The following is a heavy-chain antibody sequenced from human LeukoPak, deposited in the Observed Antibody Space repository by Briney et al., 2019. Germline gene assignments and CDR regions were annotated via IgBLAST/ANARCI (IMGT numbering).Heavy chain of an antibody. CDR2: INHSGGT. Sequence: SETLSLTCAVYGGSFSGYYWSWIRQPPGKGLEWIGEINHSGGTNYNPSLKSRVTISVDTSKNQFSLKLSSVTAADTAVYYCARGHCGGDCYSDYWGQGTLVTVSS. V-gene: IGHV4-34*01. CDR3: ARGHCGGDCYSDY. CDR1: GGSFSGYY. D-gene: IGHD2-21*02. J-gene: IGHJ4*02.